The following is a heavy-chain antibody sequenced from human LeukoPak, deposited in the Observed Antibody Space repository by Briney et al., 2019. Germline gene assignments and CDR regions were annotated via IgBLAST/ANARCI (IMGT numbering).Heavy chain of an antibody. CDR3: ARVRQDNSGYRALDI. CDR1: GFTFSSYW. CDR2: IDQDGSER. V-gene: IGHV3-7*01. Sequence: GGSLRLSCTASGFTFSSYWMNWVRQAPGKGLEWVANIDQDGSERSYVDSVKGRFSISRGNAHNSLYLQMNSLRVEDTAVYYCARVRQDNSGYRALDIWGQGTLVTVSS. J-gene: IGHJ3*02. D-gene: IGHD3-22*01.